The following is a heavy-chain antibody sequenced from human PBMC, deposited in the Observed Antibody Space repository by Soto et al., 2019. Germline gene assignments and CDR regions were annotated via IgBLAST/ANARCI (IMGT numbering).Heavy chain of an antibody. CDR2: IYPGDSDT. Sequence: GASLKISCKGSGYSFTSYWIGWVRQMPGKGLEWMGIIYPGDSDTRYSPSFQGQVTISADKSISTAYLQWSSLKASDTAMYYCARTSDAGARTNWFDPWGQGTLVTVSS. CDR1: GYSFTSYW. J-gene: IGHJ5*02. CDR3: ARTSDAGARTNWFDP. V-gene: IGHV5-51*01. D-gene: IGHD6-6*01.